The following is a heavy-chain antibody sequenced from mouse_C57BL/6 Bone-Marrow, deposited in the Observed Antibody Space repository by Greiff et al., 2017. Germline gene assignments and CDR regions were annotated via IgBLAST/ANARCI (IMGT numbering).Heavy chain of an antibody. J-gene: IGHJ3*01. D-gene: IGHD6-1*01. CDR1: GYTFTSYG. V-gene: IGHV1-81*01. CDR2: IYPRSGNT. CDR3: ARYRATWFAY. Sequence: VQLQESGAELARPGASVKLSCKASGYTFTSYGISWVKQRTGQGLEWIGEIYPRSGNTYYNEKFKGKATLTADNSSSTAYMELRSLTSEDSAVYFGARYRATWFAYWGQGTLVTVSA.